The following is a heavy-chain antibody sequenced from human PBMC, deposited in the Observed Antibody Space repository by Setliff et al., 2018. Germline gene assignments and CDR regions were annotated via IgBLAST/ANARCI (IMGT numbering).Heavy chain of an antibody. D-gene: IGHD3-10*01. CDR2: IFHSGST. J-gene: IGHJ4*02. Sequence: PSETLSLTCTVSGGSISSDTYYWGWIRQPPGKGLEWIGSIFHSGSTYYSPSLQIRVTISVDTSKNQFSLTLTSVTAAGTAVYYCARLSYYGSGSYYDFDSWGQGTLVTVSS. CDR3: ARLSYYGSGSYYDFDS. V-gene: IGHV4-39*01. CDR1: GGSISSDTYY.